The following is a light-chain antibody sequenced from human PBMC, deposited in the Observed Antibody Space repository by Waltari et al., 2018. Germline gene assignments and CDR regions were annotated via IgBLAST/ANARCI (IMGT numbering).Light chain of an antibody. CDR2: LRSDGSH. Sequence: QLVLTQSPSSSASLGASVKPTCPLSSGHSNFALAWHHQQPEKGPRYLMKLRSDGSHSKGDGIPDRFSGSSSGAERYLTLSSLQSEDEADYYCQTWGTGIQVFGGGTKLTVL. J-gene: IGLJ2*01. CDR1: SGHSNFA. V-gene: IGLV4-69*01. CDR3: QTWGTGIQV.